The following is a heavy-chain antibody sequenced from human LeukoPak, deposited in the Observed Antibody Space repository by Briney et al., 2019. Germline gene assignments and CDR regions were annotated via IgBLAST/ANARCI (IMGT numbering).Heavy chain of an antibody. D-gene: IGHD6-19*01. V-gene: IGHV3-11*06. Sequence: GGSLRLSCAVSGFNIGSYYISWIRQAPGKGLEWISYISTRSDDHTKYADSVEGRFTISKDNAKNSVYLEMNNLGAKDTAVYYCVREQWYYFDYWGQGALVTVSS. CDR2: ISTRSDDHT. J-gene: IGHJ4*02. CDR3: VREQWYYFDY. CDR1: GFNIGSYY.